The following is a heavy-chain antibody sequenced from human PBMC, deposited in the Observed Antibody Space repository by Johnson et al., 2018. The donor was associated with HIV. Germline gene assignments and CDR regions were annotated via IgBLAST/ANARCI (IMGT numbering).Heavy chain of an antibody. D-gene: IGHD3-16*01. Sequence: VQLVESGGGVVQPGGPLRLSCAASGFNFRTNGMHWVRQAPGKGLEWVSFIQHDGSDKSYADSVAGRFTISRVNSKNTLYLQIHSLRTEDTGLYYCAKDGGMWSYTFDVWGQGTLVSVSS. CDR2: IQHDGSDK. CDR1: GFNFRTNG. J-gene: IGHJ3*01. V-gene: IGHV3-30*02. CDR3: AKDGGMWSYTFDV.